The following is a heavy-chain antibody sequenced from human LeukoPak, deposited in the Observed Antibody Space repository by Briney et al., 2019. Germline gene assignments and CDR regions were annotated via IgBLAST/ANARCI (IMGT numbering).Heavy chain of an antibody. D-gene: IGHD2-2*01. CDR1: GYTFTSYY. V-gene: IGHV1-46*01. Sequence: ASVKVSCKASGYTFTSYYMHWARQAPGQGLEWMGIINTSGGSTSYAQKFKGRVTMTRDTSTGTVYMELSSLRPEDTAVYYCARGFQVPAAVPSHFDYWGQGTLVAVSS. CDR3: ARGFQVPAAVPSHFDY. CDR2: INTSGGST. J-gene: IGHJ4*02.